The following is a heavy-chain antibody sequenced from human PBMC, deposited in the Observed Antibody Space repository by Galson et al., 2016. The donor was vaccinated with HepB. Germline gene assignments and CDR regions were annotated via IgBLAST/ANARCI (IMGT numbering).Heavy chain of an antibody. D-gene: IGHD3-9*01. CDR2: IIPWFGTA. CDR1: GGTFSSHA. V-gene: IGHV1-69*06. J-gene: IGHJ3*02. Sequence: SVKVSCKASGGTFSSHAISWVRQAPGQGLEWMGGIIPWFGTANYAQTLQGRVTMTADKSTNTVYMELSSLRSDDTAVYDCARDEGRYFDWSDDAFGIWGQGTMVSVSS. CDR3: ARDEGRYFDWSDDAFGI.